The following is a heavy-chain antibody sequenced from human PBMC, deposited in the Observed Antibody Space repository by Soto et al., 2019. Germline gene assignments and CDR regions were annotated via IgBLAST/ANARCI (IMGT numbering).Heavy chain of an antibody. CDR2: INYNENS. J-gene: IGHJ6*02. Sequence: PSEPLSLTFTSSGCAIRISSYHWCWIRQPPGKGLEWIGSINYNENSYYNPSLKSRLTISVDTSKNQFSLRLSSVTAADTAVYYCAREGVSSSWYNYYGMDVWG. CDR1: GCAIRISSYH. D-gene: IGHD6-13*01. CDR3: AREGVSSSWYNYYGMDV. V-gene: IGHV4-39*02.